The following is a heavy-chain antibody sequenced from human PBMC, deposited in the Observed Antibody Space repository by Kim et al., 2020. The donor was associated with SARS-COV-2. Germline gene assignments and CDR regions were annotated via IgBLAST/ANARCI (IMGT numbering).Heavy chain of an antibody. J-gene: IGHJ3*01. D-gene: IGHD2-8*02. CDR1: GFMFNEYY. V-gene: IGHV3-11*01. CDR2: INPTEGPI. CDR3: ARVGGVYVEDAFDV. Sequence: GGSLRLSCAASGFMFNEYYMGWIRQAPGKGLEWVSYINPTEGPIQYADSMLGRFTVSRDIAKNSLYLHMNNLRADDTGVYFCARVGGVYVEDAFDVWGQG.